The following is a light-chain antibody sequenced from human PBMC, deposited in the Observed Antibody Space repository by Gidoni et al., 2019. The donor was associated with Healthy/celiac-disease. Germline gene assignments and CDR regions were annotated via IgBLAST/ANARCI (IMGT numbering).Light chain of an antibody. V-gene: IGLV2-14*03. CDR3: SSYTSSSAVV. CDR2: DVR. Sequence: QSAMTQPASVSGSPGQSITISCTGTSSDVGGYNYVSWYQQHPGKAPKLLIYDVRQRPSGFSNRFSGSKSGNTASLTISGLQAEDEADYYCSSYTSSSAVVFGGGTKLTVL. J-gene: IGLJ2*01. CDR1: SSDVGGYNY.